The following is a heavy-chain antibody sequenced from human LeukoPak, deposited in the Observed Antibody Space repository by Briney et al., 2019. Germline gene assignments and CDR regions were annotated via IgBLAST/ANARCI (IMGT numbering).Heavy chain of an antibody. CDR3: ARVHGPLDY. D-gene: IGHD4-17*01. CDR1: GGSFSGYY. Sequence: SETLSLTCAVYGGSFSGYYWSWFRQPPGKGLEWIGEINHSGSTNYNPSLKSRVTVSVDTSKNQFSLKLTSVTAADTAAYFCARVHGPLDYWGQGTLVTVSS. J-gene: IGHJ4*02. CDR2: INHSGST. V-gene: IGHV4-34*01.